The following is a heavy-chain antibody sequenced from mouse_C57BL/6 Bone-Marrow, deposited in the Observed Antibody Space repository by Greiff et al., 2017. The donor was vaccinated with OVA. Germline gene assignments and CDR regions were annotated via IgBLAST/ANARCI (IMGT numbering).Heavy chain of an antibody. V-gene: IGHV1-55*01. CDR1: GYTFTSYW. CDR3: ARFRRGAY. J-gene: IGHJ3*01. CDR2: IYPGSGST. Sequence: QVHVKQPGAELVKPGASVKMSCKASGYTFTSYWITWVKQRPGQGLEWIEDIYPGSGSTNYNEKFKSKATLTVDTSSSTAYMQLSSLTSEDSAVYYCARFRRGAYWGQGTLVTVSA.